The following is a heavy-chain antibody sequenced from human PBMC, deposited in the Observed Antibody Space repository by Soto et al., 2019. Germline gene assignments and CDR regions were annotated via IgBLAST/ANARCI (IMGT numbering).Heavy chain of an antibody. Sequence: LRLSCTASGFTFGDYAMSWVRQAPGKGLEWVGFIRSKAYGGTTEYAASVKGRFTISRDDSKSIAYLQMNSLKTEDTAVYYCTSRYYDIFTGPDSRAQRTLVPVSS. J-gene: IGHJ1*01. V-gene: IGHV3-49*04. D-gene: IGHD3-9*01. CDR2: IRSKAYGGTT. CDR1: GFTFGDYA. CDR3: TSRYYDIFTGPDS.